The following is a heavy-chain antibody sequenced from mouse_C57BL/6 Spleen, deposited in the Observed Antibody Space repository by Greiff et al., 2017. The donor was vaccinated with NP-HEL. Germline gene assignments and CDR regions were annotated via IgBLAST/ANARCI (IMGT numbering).Heavy chain of an antibody. D-gene: IGHD2-4*01. CDR1: GYTFTSYG. V-gene: IGHV1-81*01. J-gene: IGHJ2*01. Sequence: VQLQQSGAELARPGASVKLSCKASGYTFTSYGISWVKQRTGQGLEWIGEIYPRSGNTYYNEKFKGKATLTADKSSSTAYMELRSLTSEDSAVYFGARGSYDYDGDYFDDWGQGTTLTVSS. CDR2: IYPRSGNT. CDR3: ARGSYDYDGDYFDD.